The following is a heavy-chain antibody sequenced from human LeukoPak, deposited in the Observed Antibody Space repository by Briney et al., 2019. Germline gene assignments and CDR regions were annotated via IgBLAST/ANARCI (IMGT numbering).Heavy chain of an antibody. CDR1: GFTVFSNY. D-gene: IGHD3-10*01. CDR2: IYSDGTT. Sequence: GGPLRLSCAASGFTVFSNYMSWVRQAPGKGLEWVSVIYSDGTTYYADSVQGRFTISRDNSKNTVYLQMKSLRAEDTAVYFCARERSYYYYYMDFWGKGTTVTVSS. J-gene: IGHJ6*03. V-gene: IGHV3-53*01. CDR3: ARERSYYYYYMDF.